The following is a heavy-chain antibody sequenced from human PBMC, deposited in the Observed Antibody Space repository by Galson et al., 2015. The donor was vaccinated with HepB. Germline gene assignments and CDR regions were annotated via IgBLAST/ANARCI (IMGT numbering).Heavy chain of an antibody. J-gene: IGHJ6*03. Sequence: SLRLSCAASGFTFSSYSMNWVRQAPGKGLEWVSSISSSSSYIYYADSVKGRFTIPRDNAKNSLYLQMNSLRAEDTAVYYCALKSADSKTTFDYYYYYMDVWGKETTVTVSS. CDR2: ISSSSSYI. D-gene: IGHD3-22*01. CDR3: ALKSADSKTTFDYYYYYMDV. CDR1: GFTFSSYS. V-gene: IGHV3-21*01.